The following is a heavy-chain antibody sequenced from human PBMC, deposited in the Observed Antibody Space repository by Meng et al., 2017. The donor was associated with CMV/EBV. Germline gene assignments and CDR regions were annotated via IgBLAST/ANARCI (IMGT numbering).Heavy chain of an antibody. Sequence: CAASGFTFSSYWMHWVRQAPGKGLVWVSRINSDGSSTSYADSVKGRFTISRDNAKNTLYLQMNSLRAEDTAVYYCAREGPRGEYYFDYWGQGTLVTSPQ. V-gene: IGHV3-74*01. J-gene: IGHJ4*02. CDR1: GFTFSSYW. CDR2: INSDGSST. CDR3: AREGPRGEYYFDY. D-gene: IGHD3-16*01.